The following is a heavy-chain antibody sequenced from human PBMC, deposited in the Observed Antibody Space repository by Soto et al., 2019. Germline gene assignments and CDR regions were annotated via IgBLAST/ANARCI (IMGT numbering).Heavy chain of an antibody. CDR1: GGTFSSYA. CDR3: ARDPIQDSQDYYYYGMDV. Sequence: QVQLVQSGAEVKKPGSSMKVSCKASGGTFSSYAISWVRQAPGQGLEWMGGIIPIFGTANYAQKFQGRVTITADESTSTAYMELSSLRSEDTAVYYCARDPIQDSQDYYYYGMDVWGQGTTVTVSS. D-gene: IGHD5-18*01. J-gene: IGHJ6*02. V-gene: IGHV1-69*01. CDR2: IIPIFGTA.